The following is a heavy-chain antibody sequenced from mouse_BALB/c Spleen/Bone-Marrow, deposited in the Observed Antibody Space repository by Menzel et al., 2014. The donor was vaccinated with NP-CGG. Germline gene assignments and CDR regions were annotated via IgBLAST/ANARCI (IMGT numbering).Heavy chain of an antibody. CDR1: GYSFTSYW. Sequence: EVKLQESGTVLTRPGASVKMSCKASGYSFTSYWMHWVKQRPGQGLEWIGAIYPGNSDTSYNQKFKGKAKLTAVTSATTAYMEFSSLTNVDSAVYYCTRVTMAMDYWGQGTSVTVSS. D-gene: IGHD1-1*02. J-gene: IGHJ4*01. CDR2: IYPGNSDT. V-gene: IGHV1-5*01. CDR3: TRVTMAMDY.